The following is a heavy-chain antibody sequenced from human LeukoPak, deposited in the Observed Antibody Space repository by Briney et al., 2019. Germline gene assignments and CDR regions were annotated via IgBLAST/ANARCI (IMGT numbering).Heavy chain of an antibody. D-gene: IGHD3-22*01. V-gene: IGHV3-21*01. CDR3: AREAYYDSSGYYLEYFQH. CDR2: ISSSSSYI. Sequence: PGGSLRLSCAASGFTFSSYSMNWVRQAPGKGLEWVSSISSSSSYIYYADSVKGRFTISRDNAKNSLYLQMNSLRAEDTAVYYCAREAYYDSSGYYLEYFQHWGQGTLVTVSS. CDR1: GFTFSSYS. J-gene: IGHJ1*01.